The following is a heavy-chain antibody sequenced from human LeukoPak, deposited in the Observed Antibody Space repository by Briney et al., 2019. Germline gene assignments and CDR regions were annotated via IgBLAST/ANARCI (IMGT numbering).Heavy chain of an antibody. CDR3: ARELSGSGSCPDY. CDR2: VWHDGSNR. J-gene: IGHJ4*02. D-gene: IGHD3-10*01. CDR1: GFTFSSYA. V-gene: IGHV3-33*01. Sequence: GGSLRLSCTAPGFTFSSYAIHWIRQAPGKGLEWVALVWHDGSNRYYADSGKGRFTISRDNSKNTVYLQMNSLRAEDTAVYYCARELSGSGSCPDYWGQGTLVTVSS.